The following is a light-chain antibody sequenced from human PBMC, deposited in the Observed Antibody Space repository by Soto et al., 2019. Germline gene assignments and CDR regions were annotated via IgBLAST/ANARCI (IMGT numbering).Light chain of an antibody. CDR2: SVS. CDR3: QQYDHLPLLS. V-gene: IGKV3-20*01. J-gene: IGKJ4*01. CDR1: QSVSNRY. Sequence: EVVLTQSPGTLSLSPGERATLSCRASQSVSNRYLSWYQQKPGQAPRLLIYSVSMRATGIPDRFSGSGSDTDFTLTISRLEPEDFAVYYCQQYDHLPLLSFGGGTKVEIK.